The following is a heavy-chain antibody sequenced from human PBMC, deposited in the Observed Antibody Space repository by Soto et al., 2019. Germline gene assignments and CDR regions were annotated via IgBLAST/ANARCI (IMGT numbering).Heavy chain of an antibody. CDR1: GFTLSSYV. CDR3: ARDRQQWLEPAGGALLF. CDR2: ISYAGNDN. D-gene: IGHD6-19*01. J-gene: IGHJ3*01. Sequence: QVQLVESGVGVVQPGRSLRLSGAASGFTLSSYVMHWVREAPGKGLEWVARISYAGNDNYYADSVKGRFTISRDNSKKTLYLQMTSLRADDTAVYYCARDRQQWLEPAGGALLFWGQGTMVIVSS. V-gene: IGHV3-30-3*01.